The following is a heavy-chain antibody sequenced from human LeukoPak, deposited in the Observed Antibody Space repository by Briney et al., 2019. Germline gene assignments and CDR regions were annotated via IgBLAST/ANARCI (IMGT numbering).Heavy chain of an antibody. J-gene: IGHJ4*02. Sequence: PGGSLRLSCAASGFTFSSYAMHWVRQAPGKGLEYVSAISSNGGSTYYANSVKGRFTISRDNSKNTLYLQMGGLRAEDMAVYYCARAASGRGAIDYWGQGTLVTVSS. CDR3: ARAASGRGAIDY. D-gene: IGHD3-10*01. CDR1: GFTFSSYA. CDR2: ISSNGGST. V-gene: IGHV3-64*01.